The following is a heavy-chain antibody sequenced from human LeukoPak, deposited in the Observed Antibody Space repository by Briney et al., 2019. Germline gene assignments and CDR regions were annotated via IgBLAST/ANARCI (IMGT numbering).Heavy chain of an antibody. J-gene: IGHJ4*02. D-gene: IGHD3-16*02. CDR2: IFPGDSDT. CDR1: GYDFDSHW. V-gene: IGHV5-51*01. CDR3: AKSECRGILVCPDY. Sequence: GESLKISCNTSGYDFDSHWIGWVRQMPGKGPEWMGRIFPGDSDTRYSPSFQGQVTISADTSINTAYLQWSSLKASDTAMYYCAKSECRGILVCPDYWGQGTLVTVSS.